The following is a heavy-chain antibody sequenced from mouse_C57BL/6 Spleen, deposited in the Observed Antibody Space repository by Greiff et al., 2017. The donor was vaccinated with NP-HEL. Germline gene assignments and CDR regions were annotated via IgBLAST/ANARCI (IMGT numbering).Heavy chain of an antibody. Sequence: VQLQQSGPELVKPGASVKISCKASGYTFTDYYMNWVKQSHGKSLEWIGDINPNNGGTSYNQKFKGKATLTVDKSSSTAYMELRSLTSEDSAVYYCARPLTGTGVYWYFDVWGTGTTVTVSS. J-gene: IGHJ1*03. CDR1: GYTFTDYY. D-gene: IGHD4-1*01. CDR3: ARPLTGTGVYWYFDV. CDR2: INPNNGGT. V-gene: IGHV1-26*01.